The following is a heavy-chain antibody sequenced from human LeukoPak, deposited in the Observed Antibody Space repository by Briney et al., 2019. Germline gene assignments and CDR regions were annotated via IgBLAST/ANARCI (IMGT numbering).Heavy chain of an antibody. CDR1: GFTFNNYA. Sequence: GALRLSCAPSGFTFNNYAMSCVRHAPGNGLEWGSAISASGGTTYYADSVKGRFTISRDNSESTLFLQMNRLRAEDTAVYYCAKEPREYCSSTSCPNWFDSWGQGTLVTVSS. CDR3: AKEPREYCSSTSCPNWFDS. D-gene: IGHD2-2*01. J-gene: IGHJ5*01. CDR2: ISASGGTT. V-gene: IGHV3-23*01.